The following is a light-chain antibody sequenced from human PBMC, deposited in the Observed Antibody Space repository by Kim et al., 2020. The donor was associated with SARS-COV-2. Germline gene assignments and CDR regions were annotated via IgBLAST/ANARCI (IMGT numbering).Light chain of an antibody. V-gene: IGLV2-23*01. CDR1: NSDVGRYNL. CDR3: CSYAGTNSLDVV. Sequence: QSALTQPASVSGSPGQSITISCTGTNSDVGRYNLVSWYQQHPGKAPKLMIFEGTKRPSGISDRFSGSKSGNTASLTISGLQAEDEADYYCCSYAGTNSLDVVFGGGTQLTVL. J-gene: IGLJ2*01. CDR2: EGT.